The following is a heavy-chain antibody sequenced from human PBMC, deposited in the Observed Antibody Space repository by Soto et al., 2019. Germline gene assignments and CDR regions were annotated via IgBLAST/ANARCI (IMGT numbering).Heavy chain of an antibody. Sequence: PSETLSLTCTVSGGSISSSSYYWGWIRQPPGKGLEWIGSIYYSGSTYYNPPLKSRVTISVDTSKNQFSLKLSSVTAADTAVYYCAIEGIAAAGSDYWGQGTLVTVSS. CDR3: AIEGIAAAGSDY. V-gene: IGHV4-39*01. CDR1: GGSISSSSYY. D-gene: IGHD6-13*01. J-gene: IGHJ4*02. CDR2: IYYSGST.